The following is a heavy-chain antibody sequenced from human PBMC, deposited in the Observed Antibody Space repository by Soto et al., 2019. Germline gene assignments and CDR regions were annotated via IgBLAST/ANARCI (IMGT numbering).Heavy chain of an antibody. Sequence: QVQLVESGGGVVQPGRSLRLSCAASGFIFSSYGMHWVRQAPGKGLEWVAVISYDGSNKYYADSVKGRFTISRDNSKNTLYLQMNSMAAEDTAVYYCAKDRKSFYVENDMDVWGQGTTVTVSS. J-gene: IGHJ6*02. CDR2: ISYDGSNK. CDR1: GFIFSSYG. V-gene: IGHV3-30*18. CDR3: AKDRKSFYVENDMDV. D-gene: IGHD3-10*02.